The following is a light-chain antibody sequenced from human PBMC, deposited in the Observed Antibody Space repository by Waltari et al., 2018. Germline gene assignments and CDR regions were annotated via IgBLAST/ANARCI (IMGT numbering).Light chain of an antibody. CDR1: QSVSSN. Sequence: EKVMTQSPATLSVSPGESATLSCRASQSVSSNLAWYQQKPGQAPRLLISGASTRATGIPARFSGSGSGTEFTLTISSLQSEDFAVYYCQQYNNWPPTFGQGTKVEIK. V-gene: IGKV3-15*01. CDR3: QQYNNWPPT. CDR2: GAS. J-gene: IGKJ1*01.